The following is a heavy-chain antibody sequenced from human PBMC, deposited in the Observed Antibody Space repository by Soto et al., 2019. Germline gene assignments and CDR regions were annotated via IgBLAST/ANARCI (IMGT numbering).Heavy chain of an antibody. Sequence: EVQLLESGGGLLQPGGSLRLSCAASGFTFSSYAMSWVRQAPGKGLEWVSAIISSGDSTYYTDSVKGRFTISRDNSKNTLYLQMNSLRAEDTAVYYCAKRYYYDNSGLWDYWGQRTLVTVSS. V-gene: IGHV3-23*01. CDR1: GFTFSSYA. D-gene: IGHD3-22*01. CDR3: AKRYYYDNSGLWDY. CDR2: IISSGDST. J-gene: IGHJ4*02.